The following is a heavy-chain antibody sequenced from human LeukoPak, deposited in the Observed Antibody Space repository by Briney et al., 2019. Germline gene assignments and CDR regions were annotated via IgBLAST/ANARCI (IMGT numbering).Heavy chain of an antibody. V-gene: IGHV3-7*01. Sequence: GGSLRLSCAASGFTFSSYWMSWVRQAPGKGLEWVANIKQDGSETYYVDSVKGRFTISRDNAKNSLYLQMNSLRAEDTAVYYCAREIVVFPAAPNWFDPWGQGTLVTVSS. CDR1: GFTFSSYW. CDR2: IKQDGSET. D-gene: IGHD2-2*01. J-gene: IGHJ5*02. CDR3: AREIVVFPAAPNWFDP.